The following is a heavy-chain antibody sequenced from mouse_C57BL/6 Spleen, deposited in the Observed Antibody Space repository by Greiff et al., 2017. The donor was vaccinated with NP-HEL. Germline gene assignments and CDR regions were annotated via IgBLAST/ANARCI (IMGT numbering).Heavy chain of an antibody. V-gene: IGHV2-5*01. CDR3: ASEYYYGSSYGGYFDV. CDR1: GFSLTSYG. CDR2: IWRGGST. J-gene: IGHJ1*03. D-gene: IGHD1-1*01. Sequence: QVQLQQSGPGLVQPSQSLSITCTVSGFSLTSYGVHWVRQSPGKGLEWLGVIWRGGSTDYNAAFMSRLSITKDNSKSQVFFKMNSLQADDTAIYYCASEYYYGSSYGGYFDVWGTGTTVTVSS.